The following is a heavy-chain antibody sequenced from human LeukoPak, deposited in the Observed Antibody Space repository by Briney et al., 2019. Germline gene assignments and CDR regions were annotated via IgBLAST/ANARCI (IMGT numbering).Heavy chain of an antibody. Sequence: GGSLRLSCAASGFVLSTYWMTWVRQAPGKGLEWVANINLDGTEEHYVDSSLKGRFTISRDNAKNSLYLQMTSLRVEDTAVYYCASGRHDFLHWGQGTLVTVSS. CDR2: INLDGTEE. CDR1: GFVLSTYW. D-gene: IGHD3/OR15-3a*01. J-gene: IGHJ4*02. CDR3: ASGRHDFLH. V-gene: IGHV3-7*01.